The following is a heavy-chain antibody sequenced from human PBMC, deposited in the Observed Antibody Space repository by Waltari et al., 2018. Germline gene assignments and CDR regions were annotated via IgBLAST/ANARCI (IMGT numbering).Heavy chain of an antibody. J-gene: IGHJ3*02. V-gene: IGHV5-51*01. CDR2: IYPGDSDT. Sequence: EVQLVQSGAEVKKPGESLKISCKGSGYSFTSYWIGWVRQMPGKGLEWMGIIYPGDSDTRYTPSFQGQVTISADKSISTAYLQWSSLKASDTAMYYCARDAGVGATGADAFDIWGQGTMVTVSS. D-gene: IGHD1-26*01. CDR1: GYSFTSYW. CDR3: ARDAGVGATGADAFDI.